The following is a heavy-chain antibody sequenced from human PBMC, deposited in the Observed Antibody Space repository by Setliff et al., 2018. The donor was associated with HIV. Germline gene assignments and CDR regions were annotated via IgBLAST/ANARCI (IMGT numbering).Heavy chain of an antibody. Sequence: GGSLRLSCAASGFTVSSHYMSWVRQAPGKGLEWVSTIYSDGSTYHADSVKGRFTLSRDTSKNTLSLQMNSLRPEDTAVFYCARVRLYSSALDYWGQGTLVTV. V-gene: IGHV3-66*02. CDR3: ARVRLYSSALDY. D-gene: IGHD3-22*01. J-gene: IGHJ4*02. CDR2: IYSDGST. CDR1: GFTVSSHY.